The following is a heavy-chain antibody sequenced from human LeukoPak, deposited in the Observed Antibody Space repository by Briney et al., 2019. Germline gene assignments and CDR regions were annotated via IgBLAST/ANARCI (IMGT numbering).Heavy chain of an antibody. J-gene: IGHJ4*02. Sequence: AETLSLTCTVSGGSIRSYYWSWIRQPPGKELEWIGYIYYSGSTNDNPSLKSRVTISVDTSKNQFSLKLSSVTAADTAVYYCAREPSSWYYFDYWGQGTLSPSPQ. D-gene: IGHD6-13*01. CDR2: IYYSGST. CDR3: AREPSSWYYFDY. V-gene: IGHV4-59*01. CDR1: GGSIRSYY.